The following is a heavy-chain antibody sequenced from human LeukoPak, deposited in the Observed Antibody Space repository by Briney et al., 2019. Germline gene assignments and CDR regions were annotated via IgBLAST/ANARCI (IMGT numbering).Heavy chain of an antibody. Sequence: NSSETLSLTCTVSGGSISGYYWSWIRQPPGKGLEWIGYMYYSGSTNYNPSLKSRVTISVDTSRNQVSLKLSSVTAADTAVYYCARQDSSSWYGDWFDPWGQGILVTVSS. D-gene: IGHD6-13*01. J-gene: IGHJ5*02. CDR3: ARQDSSSWYGDWFDP. V-gene: IGHV4-59*08. CDR2: MYYSGST. CDR1: GGSISGYY.